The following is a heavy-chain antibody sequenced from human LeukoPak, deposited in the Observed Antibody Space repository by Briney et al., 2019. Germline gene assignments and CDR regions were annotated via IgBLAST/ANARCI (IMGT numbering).Heavy chain of an antibody. CDR3: ASLQRDTAMAQARSFDY. V-gene: IGHV3-21*01. CDR1: EFTFSSYS. CDR2: ISSSSSYI. J-gene: IGHJ4*02. Sequence: GGSLRLSCAASEFTFSSYSMNWVRQAPGKGLGWVSSISSSSSYIYYADSVKGRFTISRDNAKNSLYLQMNSLRAEDTAVYYCASLQRDTAMAQARSFDYWGQGTLVTVSS. D-gene: IGHD5-18*01.